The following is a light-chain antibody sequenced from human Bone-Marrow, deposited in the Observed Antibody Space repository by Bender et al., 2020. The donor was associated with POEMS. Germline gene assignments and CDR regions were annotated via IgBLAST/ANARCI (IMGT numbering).Light chain of an antibody. CDR1: TSDVGAYNF. CDR2: EVT. Sequence: QSALTQPPSASGSPGQSVTISCTGTTSDVGAYNFVSWYQQYPGKAPKLLIFEVTKRPSGVPDRFFGSKSGNTASLTVSGLQAEDEADYYCCSYAGSTTFYVFGTATKVTVL. J-gene: IGLJ1*01. CDR3: CSYAGSTTFYV. V-gene: IGLV2-8*01.